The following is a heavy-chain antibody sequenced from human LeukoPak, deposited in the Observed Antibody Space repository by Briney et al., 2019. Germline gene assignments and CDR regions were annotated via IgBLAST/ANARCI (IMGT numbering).Heavy chain of an antibody. CDR3: ARNRGTYYYDSRGPTFDY. D-gene: IGHD3-22*01. J-gene: IGHJ4*02. V-gene: IGHV1-18*01. CDR1: GYTFTSYG. CDR2: ISAYNGNT. Sequence: ASVKVSCKASGYTFTSYGLSWVRQAPGQGLEWMGWISAYNGNTNYAQKLQGRVTMTTDTSTSTAYMELRSLRSDDTAVYYCARNRGTYYYDSRGPTFDYWGQGTLVTVSS.